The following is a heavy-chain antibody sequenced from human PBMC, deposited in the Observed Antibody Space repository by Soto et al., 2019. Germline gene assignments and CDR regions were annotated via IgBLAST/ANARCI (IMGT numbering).Heavy chain of an antibody. CDR2: IYPGDSDT. CDR3: ARGLEYSSGWYRD. CDR1: GYSFTSYW. D-gene: IGHD6-19*01. V-gene: IGHV5-51*01. J-gene: IGHJ4*02. Sequence: PXESLKISRKGSGYSFTSYWIGWVRQMPGKGLEWMGIIYPGDSDTRYSPSFQGQVTISADKSISTAYLQWSSLKASDTAMYYCARGLEYSSGWYRDWGQGTLVTVSS.